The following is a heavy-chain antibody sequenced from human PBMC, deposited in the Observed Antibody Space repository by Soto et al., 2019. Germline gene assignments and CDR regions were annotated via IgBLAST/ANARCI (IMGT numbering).Heavy chain of an antibody. J-gene: IGHJ4*02. Sequence: QVQLVQSGAEVKKPGASVKLSCKASGYTFINYYIHWVRQAPGQGLEWMGIFNPTSGSTNYAQKFQGRVTLTMDTSTRTVYMELSSLRFDDTAVYFCARDLAAGDYWGQGTLVTVSS. D-gene: IGHD6-13*01. CDR2: FNPTSGST. CDR3: ARDLAAGDY. CDR1: GYTFINYY. V-gene: IGHV1-46*01.